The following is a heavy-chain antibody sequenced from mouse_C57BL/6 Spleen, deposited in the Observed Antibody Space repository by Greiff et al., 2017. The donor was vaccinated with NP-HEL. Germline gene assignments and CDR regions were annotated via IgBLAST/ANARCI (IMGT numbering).Heavy chain of an antibody. D-gene: IGHD1-1*01. V-gene: IGHV1-72*01. J-gene: IGHJ4*01. CDR2: IDPNSGGT. CDR1: GYTFTSYW. CDR3: ARSPITTIVATGAMDY. Sequence: QVQLQQSGAELVKPGASVKLSCKASGYTFTSYWMHWVKQRPGRGLEWIGRIDPNSGGTKYNEKFKSKATLTVDKPSSTAYMQLSSLTSEDSAVYYCARSPITTIVATGAMDYWGQGTSVTVSS.